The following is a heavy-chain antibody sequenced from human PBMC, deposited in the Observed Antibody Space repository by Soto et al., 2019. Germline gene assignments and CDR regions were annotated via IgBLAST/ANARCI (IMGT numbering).Heavy chain of an antibody. CDR2: IYPGDSDT. CDR3: ARRLYDSSGYNWFDP. Sequence: GESLKISCKGSGYSFTSYWIGWVHQMPGKGLEWMGIIYPGDSDTRYSPSFQGQVTISADKSISTAYLQWSSLKASDTAMYYCARRLYDSSGYNWFDPWGQGTLVTVSS. CDR1: GYSFTSYW. J-gene: IGHJ5*02. V-gene: IGHV5-51*07. D-gene: IGHD3-22*01.